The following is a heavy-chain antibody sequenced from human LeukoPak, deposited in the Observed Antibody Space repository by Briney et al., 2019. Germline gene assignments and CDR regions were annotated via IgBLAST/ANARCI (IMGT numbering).Heavy chain of an antibody. V-gene: IGHV4-38-2*02. D-gene: IGHD3-22*01. CDR2: IFHTGST. CDR3: ARHSDYFHSSGYYSYYFDY. J-gene: IGHJ4*02. CDR1: GDSISSGNY. Sequence: SETLSPTCTVSGDSISSGNYWGWIRQPPGKGLEWIGSIFHTGSTYFNLSLKSRVTISVDTSKNQFSLKLSSVTAADTAVYYCARHSDYFHSSGYYSYYFDYWGQGTLVTVSS.